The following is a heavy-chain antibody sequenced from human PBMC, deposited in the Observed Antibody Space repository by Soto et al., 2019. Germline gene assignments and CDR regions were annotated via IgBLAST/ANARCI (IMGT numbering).Heavy chain of an antibody. D-gene: IGHD3-16*01. CDR2: IYSGGST. CDR3: ARDLIMNTPGLXFDS. J-gene: IGHJ3*02. V-gene: IGHV3-53*01. CDR1: GFTVSSNY. Sequence: GGSLRLSCAASGFTVSSNYMSWVRQAPGKGLEWVSVIYSGGSTYYADSVKGRFTISRDNSKNTLYLQMNSLRAEDTAVYYCARDLIMNTPGLXFDSWGQGTMVTVSS.